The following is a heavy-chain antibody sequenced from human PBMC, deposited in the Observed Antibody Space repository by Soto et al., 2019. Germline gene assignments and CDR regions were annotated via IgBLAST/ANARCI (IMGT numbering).Heavy chain of an antibody. CDR1: GFTFSSYW. J-gene: IGHJ3*02. CDR2: INSDGSST. V-gene: IGHV3-74*01. D-gene: IGHD3-3*01. Sequence: EVQLVESGGGLVQPGGSLRLSCAASGFTFSSYWMHWVRQAPGKGLVWVSRINSDGSSTSYADSVKGRFTISRDNAKNTLYLQMNSLRAEDTAVYYCARDFGGGELRFLEWLLSAGAFDIWGQGTMVTVSS. CDR3: ARDFGGGELRFLEWLLSAGAFDI.